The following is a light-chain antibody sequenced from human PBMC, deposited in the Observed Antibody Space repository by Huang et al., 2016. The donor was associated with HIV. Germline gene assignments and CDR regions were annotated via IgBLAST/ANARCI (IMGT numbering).Light chain of an antibody. CDR1: QDIGTY. V-gene: IGKV1-39*01. CDR3: HQTYTMST. Sequence: DIQMTQSPSSLSASVGDSVTITCRTSQDIGTYLNWYQQRPGKAPNLLIYGSSNVERGVTSRCSGGGSGTEFTLTINGLQHDDFGIYYCHQTYTMSTFGQGTRLDTK. CDR2: GSS. J-gene: IGKJ5*01.